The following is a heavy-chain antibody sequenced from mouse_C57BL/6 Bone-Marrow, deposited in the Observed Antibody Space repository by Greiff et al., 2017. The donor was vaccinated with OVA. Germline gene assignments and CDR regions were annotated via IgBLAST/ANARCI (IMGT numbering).Heavy chain of an antibody. CDR1: GFTFSSYA. CDR3: ARDEYYGAGYFDV. D-gene: IGHD1-1*01. CDR2: ISDGGSYT. V-gene: IGHV5-4*01. Sequence: EVMLVESGGGLVKPGGSLKLSCAASGFTFSSYAMSWVRQTPEKRLEWVATISDGGSYTYYPDNVKGRFTISRDNAKNNLYLQMSHLKSEDTAMYYCARDEYYGAGYFDVWGTGTTVTVSS. J-gene: IGHJ1*03.